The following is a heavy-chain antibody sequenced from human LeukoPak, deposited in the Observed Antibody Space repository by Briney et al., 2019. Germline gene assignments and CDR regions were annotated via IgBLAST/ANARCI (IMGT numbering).Heavy chain of an antibody. CDR2: IKQDGSEK. V-gene: IGHV3-7*01. CDR1: GFMFADHG. D-gene: IGHD3-10*01. J-gene: IGHJ4*02. CDR3: ARGPTPSYYYGSGSYYSLDY. Sequence: GGSLRLSCAASGFMFADHGMTWVRQAPGKGLEWVANIKQDGSEKYYVDSVKGRFTISRDNAKNSLYVQMNSLRAEDTAVYYCARGPTPSYYYGSGSYYSLDYWGQGTLVTVSS.